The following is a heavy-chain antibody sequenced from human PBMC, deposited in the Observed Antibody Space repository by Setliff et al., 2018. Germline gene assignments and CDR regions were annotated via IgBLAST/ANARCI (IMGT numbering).Heavy chain of an antibody. V-gene: IGHV1-18*01. Sequence: AASVKVSCKASGYTFTSYGISWVRQAPGQGLEWMGWISAYNGNTNYAQKLQGRVTMTTDTSTSTAYMELRSLRSDDTAVYYCARGAYSSSWYVGGVYGYWGQGTLVTVSS. CDR3: ARGAYSSSWYVGGVYGY. CDR1: GYTFTSYG. J-gene: IGHJ4*02. CDR2: ISAYNGNT. D-gene: IGHD6-13*01.